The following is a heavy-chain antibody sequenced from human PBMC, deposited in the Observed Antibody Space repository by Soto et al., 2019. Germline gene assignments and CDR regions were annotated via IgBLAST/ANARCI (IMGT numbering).Heavy chain of an antibody. J-gene: IGHJ4*02. CDR2: ISAYNGKT. D-gene: IGHD3-22*01. V-gene: IGHV1-18*01. CDR1: GYTFTSYG. Sequence: ASVKVSCKASGYTFTSYGINWVRLAPGQGLEWMGWISAYNGKTNYVQKLQDRVTMTTDTSTSTAYMELRSLRSDDTAVYYCARVGPDYYDSSGYLASWGQGTLVTVSS. CDR3: ARVGPDYYDSSGYLAS.